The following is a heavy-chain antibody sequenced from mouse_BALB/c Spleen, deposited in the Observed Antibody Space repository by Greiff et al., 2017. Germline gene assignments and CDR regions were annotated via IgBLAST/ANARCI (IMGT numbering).Heavy chain of an antibody. V-gene: IGHV1-9*01. J-gene: IGHJ3*01. CDR3: ARSSYGNYGAY. CDR2: ILPGSGST. Sequence: QVQLKESGAELMKPGASVKISCKATGYTFSSYWIEWVKQRPGHGLEWIGEILPGSGSTNYNEKFKGKATFTADTSSNTAYMQLSSLTSEDSAVYYCARSSYGNYGAYWGQGTLVTVSA. CDR1: GYTFSSYW. D-gene: IGHD2-10*02.